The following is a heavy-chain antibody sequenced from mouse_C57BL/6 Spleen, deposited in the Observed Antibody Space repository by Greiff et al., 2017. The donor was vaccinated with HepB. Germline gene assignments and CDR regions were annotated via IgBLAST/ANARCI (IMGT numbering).Heavy chain of an antibody. CDR1: GFNIKDYY. CDR2: IDPEDGDT. J-gene: IGHJ2*01. V-gene: IGHV14-1*01. D-gene: IGHD2-4*01. CDR3: TRDYYDYDGFDY. Sequence: VQLQQSGAELVRPGASVKLSCTASGFNIKDYYMHWVKQRPEQGLEWIGRIDPEDGDTEYAPKFQGKATMTADTSSNTAYLQLSSLTSEDTAVYYCTRDYYDYDGFDYWGQGTTLTVSS.